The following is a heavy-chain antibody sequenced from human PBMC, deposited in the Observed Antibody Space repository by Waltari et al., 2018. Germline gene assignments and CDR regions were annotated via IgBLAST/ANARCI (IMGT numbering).Heavy chain of an antibody. Sequence: QLQLPASGPGLVKPSETLSLTCTVSGGSISSSSYYWGRLRQPQGKGLEWIGSIYYSGSTYYNPSLKSRVTMSVDKSKNQFSLKLSSVTAADTAVYYCARGLGWFDPWGQGTLVTVSS. CDR1: GGSISSSSYY. CDR3: ARGLGWFDP. J-gene: IGHJ5*02. CDR2: IYYSGST. V-gene: IGHV4-39*07.